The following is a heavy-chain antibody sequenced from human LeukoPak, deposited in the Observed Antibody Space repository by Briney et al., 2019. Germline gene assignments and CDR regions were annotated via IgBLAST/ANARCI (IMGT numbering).Heavy chain of an antibody. CDR3: ARVTNDFWSGYYKVNWFDP. CDR1: GGSFSGYY. CDR2: INHSGST. D-gene: IGHD3-3*01. J-gene: IGHJ5*02. V-gene: IGHV4-34*01. Sequence: SETLSLTCAVYGGSFSGYYWSSIRQPPGKGLEWIGEINHSGSTNYNPSLKSRVTISVDTSKNQFSLKLSSVTAADTAVYYCARVTNDFWSGYYKVNWFDPWGQGTLVTVSS.